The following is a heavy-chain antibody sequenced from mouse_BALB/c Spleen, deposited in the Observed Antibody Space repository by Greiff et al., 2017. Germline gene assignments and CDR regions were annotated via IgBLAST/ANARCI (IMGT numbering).Heavy chain of an antibody. V-gene: IGHV5-4*02. CDR3: ARDYGNYAYYYAMDY. D-gene: IGHD2-1*01. CDR1: GFTFSDYY. J-gene: IGHJ4*01. CDR2: ISDGGSYT. Sequence: EVKLVESGGGLVKPGGSLKLSCAASGFTFSDYYMYWVRQTPEKRLEWVATISDGGSYTYYPDSVKGRFTISRDNAKNNLYLQMSSLKSEDTAMYYCARDYGNYAYYYAMDYWGQGTSVTVSS.